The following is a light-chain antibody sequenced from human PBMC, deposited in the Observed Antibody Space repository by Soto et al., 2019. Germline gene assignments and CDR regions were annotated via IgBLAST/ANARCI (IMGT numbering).Light chain of an antibody. CDR2: GAS. CDR1: QRVSSSY. CDR3: QQYGPI. Sequence: ESVVTQSPGTLSLSPGERATLACRASQRVSSSYLAWYQQKPGQAPRLLIYGASSRATGIPDRFSGSGSGTDFTLTISRLEPEDFAVYYCQQYGPIFGQGNKLEIK. J-gene: IGKJ2*01. V-gene: IGKV3-20*01.